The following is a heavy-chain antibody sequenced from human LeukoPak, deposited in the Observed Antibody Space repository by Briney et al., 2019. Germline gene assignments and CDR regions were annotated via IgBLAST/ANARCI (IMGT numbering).Heavy chain of an antibody. CDR1: GGTFSSYA. CDR2: IIPILGIA. CDR3: ARGVTMATTGVHGPEYYGMDV. J-gene: IGHJ6*02. V-gene: IGHV1-69*04. D-gene: IGHD5-24*01. Sequence: GASLKVCCKASGGTFSSYAISWVRQAPGQGLEWMGRIIPILGIANYAQKFQGRVTITADKSTSTAYMELSSLRSEDTAVYYCARGVTMATTGVHGPEYYGMDVWGQGTTVTVSS.